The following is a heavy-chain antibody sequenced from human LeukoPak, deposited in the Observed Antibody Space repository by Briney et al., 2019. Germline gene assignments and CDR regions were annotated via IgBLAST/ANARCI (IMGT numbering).Heavy chain of an antibody. CDR2: ISESSSSK. J-gene: IGHJ3*02. CDR3: AKSRSGNTDGFDI. V-gene: IGHV3-48*01. Sequence: GGSLRLSCAVSGLTFSSYSMNWARQAPGKGLEWVSHISESSSSKHYADSVRGRFTVSRDNSKNTLYLQMNSLRAEDTAVYYCAKSRSGNTDGFDIWGQGTMVTVSS. CDR1: GLTFSSYS. D-gene: IGHD4-23*01.